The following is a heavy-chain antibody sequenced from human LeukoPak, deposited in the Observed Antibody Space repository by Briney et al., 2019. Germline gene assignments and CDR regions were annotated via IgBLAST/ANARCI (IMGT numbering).Heavy chain of an antibody. CDR3: AKASGGYGGNPFDI. J-gene: IGHJ3*02. V-gene: IGHV3-30*18. D-gene: IGHD4-23*01. CDR1: GVTFSNYG. CDR2: ISYDGSNE. Sequence: GGSLRLSCAASGVTFSNYGMHWVRQAPGKGLEWVATISYDGSNEYYADSVKGRFTIFRDNSKNTLYLQMNSLRAEDTAVYYCAKASGGYGGNPFDIWGQGTMVTVSS.